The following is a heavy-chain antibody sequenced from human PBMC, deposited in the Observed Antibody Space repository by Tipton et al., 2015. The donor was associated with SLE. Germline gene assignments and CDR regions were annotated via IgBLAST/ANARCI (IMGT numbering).Heavy chain of an antibody. CDR2: IYYTGST. CDR1: GDSLNNYY. J-gene: IGHJ6*02. CDR3: ARDNPLTYYYDSSGYSSYGMDV. Sequence: TLSLTCTVSGDSLNNYYWNWIRQPPGKGLEWIGYIYYTGSTNYNPSLKSRVTISVDTSKNQFSLKLSSVTAADTAVYYCARDNPLTYYYDSSGYSSYGMDVWGQGTTVTVSS. V-gene: IGHV4-59*13. D-gene: IGHD3-22*01.